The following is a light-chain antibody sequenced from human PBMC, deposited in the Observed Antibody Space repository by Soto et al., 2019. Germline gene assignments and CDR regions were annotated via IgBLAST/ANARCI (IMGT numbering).Light chain of an antibody. CDR1: SSDVGVYNY. CDR3: SSYTTSSTLA. Sequence: QSVLTQPASVSGSPGQSITISCTGTSSDVGVYNYVSWYQQHPGKAPKLMIYEVSNRPSGVSNRFSGSKSGNTASLTISGLQAEDEADYYCSSYTTSSTLAFGGGTKLTVL. J-gene: IGLJ2*01. CDR2: EVS. V-gene: IGLV2-14*01.